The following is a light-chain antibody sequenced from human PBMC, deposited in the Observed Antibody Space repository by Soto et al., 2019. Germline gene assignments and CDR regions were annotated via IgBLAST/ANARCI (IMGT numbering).Light chain of an antibody. CDR3: QQYETFSGT. J-gene: IGKJ1*01. CDR2: DAS. Sequence: DIQITHSPSSLSSSVVYIFTITCLASLTMCDSLSWFQQKAGKPPTLLIYDASALPRGVPSRFSGSGSGTKFTLTIASLQPDDFATYYCQQYETFSGTFGPGTKVDIK. V-gene: IGKV1-16*01. CDR1: LTMCDS.